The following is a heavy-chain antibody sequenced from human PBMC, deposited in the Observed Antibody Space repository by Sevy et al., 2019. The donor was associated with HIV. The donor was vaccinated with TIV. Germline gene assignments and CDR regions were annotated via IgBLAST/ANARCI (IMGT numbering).Heavy chain of an antibody. CDR1: GFRFSDYG. D-gene: IGHD3-3*01. V-gene: IGHV3-30*02. CDR2: IRFDGSMK. CDR3: AKDHYDYRTGYYGDYGMDV. J-gene: IGHJ6*02. Sequence: GGSLRLSCAASGFRFSDYGMHWVRQAPGKGLEWVSLIRFDGSMKYIGDSVKGRFTISRDKVKETLYLQMNSLRPEDTAVYYCAKDHYDYRTGYYGDYGMDVWGQGTTVTVSS.